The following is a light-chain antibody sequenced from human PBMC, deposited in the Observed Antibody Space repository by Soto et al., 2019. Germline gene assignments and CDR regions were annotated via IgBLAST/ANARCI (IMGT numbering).Light chain of an antibody. V-gene: IGKV1-39*01. J-gene: IGKJ1*01. Sequence: DIQLTQSPSSLSAPVGDRVTITCRASQGISNYLNWYQQKPGKAPKLLISSASSLQSAVPSRFSGSGSGTDFTLTITSLQPEDFATYYCQQSYSIPWTFGQGTKVDIK. CDR1: QGISNY. CDR2: SAS. CDR3: QQSYSIPWT.